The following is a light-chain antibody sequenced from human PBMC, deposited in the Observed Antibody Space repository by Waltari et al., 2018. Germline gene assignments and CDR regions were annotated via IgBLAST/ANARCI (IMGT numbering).Light chain of an antibody. CDR2: RNN. V-gene: IGLV1-47*01. J-gene: IGLJ3*02. CDR1: SSNIGSNY. Sequence: QSVLTQPPSASGTPGQRVTISCSGSSSNIGSNYVYWYQQLPGTAPQLHIYRNNQRPSGVPARFSGSKSGTSASLAISGLRSEDEADYYCAAWDDSLSGRVFGGGTKLTVL. CDR3: AAWDDSLSGRV.